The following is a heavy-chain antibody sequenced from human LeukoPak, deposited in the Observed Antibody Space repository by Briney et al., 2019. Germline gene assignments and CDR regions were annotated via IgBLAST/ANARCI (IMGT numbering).Heavy chain of an antibody. CDR3: AKDPNGDYVGAFDG. CDR1: GFTFSSYW. CDR2: IKQDGSEK. J-gene: IGHJ3*01. D-gene: IGHD4-17*01. Sequence: GGSLRLSCAASGFTFSSYWMSWVRQAPGKGLEWVANIKQDGSEKYYVDSVKGRFTISRDNAKNSLYLQMNSLRAEDTAVYYCAKDPNGDYVGAFDGWGQGTMVTVSS. V-gene: IGHV3-7*01.